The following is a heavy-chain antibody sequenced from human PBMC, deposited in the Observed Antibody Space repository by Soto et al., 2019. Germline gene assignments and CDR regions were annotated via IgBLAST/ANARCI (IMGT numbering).Heavy chain of an antibody. CDR2: INAGNGNT. CDR3: ARGKQLLPFDY. D-gene: IGHD2-2*01. CDR1: GYTFTSYA. Sequence: ALVKVSCKASGYTFTSYAMHWVRQAPGQRLEWMGWINAGNGNTKYSQKFQGRVTITRDTSASTAYMELSSLRSEDTAVYYCARGKQLLPFDYWGQGTLVTVSS. J-gene: IGHJ4*02. V-gene: IGHV1-3*01.